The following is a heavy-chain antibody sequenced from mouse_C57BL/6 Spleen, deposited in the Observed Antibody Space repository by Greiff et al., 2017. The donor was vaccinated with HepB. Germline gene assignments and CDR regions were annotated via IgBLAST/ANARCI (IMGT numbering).Heavy chain of an antibody. CDR1: GFTFSSYA. CDR3: ARDYYYGKGGAMDY. D-gene: IGHD1-1*01. V-gene: IGHV5-4*01. Sequence: EVQLVESGGGLVKPGGSLKLSCAASGFTFSSYAMSWVRQTPEKRLEWVATISDGGSYTYYPDNVKGRFTISRDNAKNNLYLQMSHLKSEDTAMYYCARDYYYGKGGAMDYWGQGTSVTVSS. J-gene: IGHJ4*01. CDR2: ISDGGSYT.